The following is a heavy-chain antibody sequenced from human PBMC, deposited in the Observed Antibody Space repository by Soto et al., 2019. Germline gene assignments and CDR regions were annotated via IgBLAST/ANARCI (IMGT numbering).Heavy chain of an antibody. CDR1: GFTFSSYG. CDR3: ARTAGGRVRGALDI. J-gene: IGHJ3*02. CDR2: IPNTENKK. V-gene: IGHV3-30-3*01. Sequence: QVHLEESGGGVVKPGTSLRLSCVASGFTFSSYGMHWVRQAPGTGLEWVAVIPNTENKKYYADSVKGRFTISRDNSQNTLFLQRDSLMSEDTAMYYCARTAGGRVRGALDIWGQGTMVTVS. D-gene: IGHD6-13*01.